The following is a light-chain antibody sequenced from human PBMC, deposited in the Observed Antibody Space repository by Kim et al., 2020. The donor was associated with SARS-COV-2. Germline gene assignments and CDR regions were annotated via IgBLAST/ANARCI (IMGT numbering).Light chain of an antibody. CDR3: AAWDDSLNSVV. CDR2: SNN. Sequence: GQRVTISCSGSISNIGSNTVNWYQQLPGTAPKLLIYSNNQRPSGVPDRFSGSKSGTSASLAISGLQSEDEADYYCAAWDDSLNSVVFGGGTQLTVL. J-gene: IGLJ2*01. CDR1: ISNIGSNT. V-gene: IGLV1-44*01.